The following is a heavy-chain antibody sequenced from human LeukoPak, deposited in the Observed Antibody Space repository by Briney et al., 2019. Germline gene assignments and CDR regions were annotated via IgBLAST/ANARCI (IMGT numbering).Heavy chain of an antibody. CDR3: ARRSAVAAAGTEFGP. Sequence: SETLSLACTVSGGPISSSSYYWGWIRQPPGKGLEWIGSIYYSGSTYYNPSLKSRVTISVDTSKNQFSLKLSSVTAADTAVYYCARRSAVAAAGTEFGPWGQGTLVTVSS. J-gene: IGHJ5*02. D-gene: IGHD6-13*01. CDR1: GGPISSSSYY. V-gene: IGHV4-39*01. CDR2: IYYSGST.